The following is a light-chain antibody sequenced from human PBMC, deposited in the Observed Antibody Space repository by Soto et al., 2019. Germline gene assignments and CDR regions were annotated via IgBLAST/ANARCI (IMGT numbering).Light chain of an antibody. CDR2: EVS. V-gene: IGLV2-8*01. CDR3: RAYAGSNNFV. CDR1: SSDVGDNY. Sequence: QSVLTQPPSASGSPGQSVTISCTGTSSDVGDNYVSWYQQQLGKAPNLTMYEVSQRPPGVPDRFSGSKSGNTASLTGSGLQTEDEDDYYCRAYAGSNNFVVGSGTK. J-gene: IGLJ1*01.